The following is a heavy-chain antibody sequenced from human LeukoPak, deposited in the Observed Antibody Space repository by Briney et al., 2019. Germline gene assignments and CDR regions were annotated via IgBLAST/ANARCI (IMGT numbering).Heavy chain of an antibody. CDR1: GFTVSSNY. D-gene: IGHD3-22*01. CDR3: ATARDSSGYLDY. J-gene: IGHJ4*02. Sequence: GGSLTLSCAASGFTVSSNYMSWVRQAPGKGLEWVSVIYSGGSTYYADSVKGRFTISRDNSKNPLYLQMNSLRAEDTAVYYCATARDSSGYLDYWGQGTLVTVSS. CDR2: IYSGGST. V-gene: IGHV3-53*01.